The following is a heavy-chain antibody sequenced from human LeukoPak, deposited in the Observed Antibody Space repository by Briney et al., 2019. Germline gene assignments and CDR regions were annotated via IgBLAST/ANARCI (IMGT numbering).Heavy chain of an antibody. CDR2: IRGSSSVT. Sequence: GGSLRLSCAASGFTFSTYAMSWVRQAPGKGLEWVSGIRGSSSVTYYADSVKGRFTISRDNSKNTLYLQMNSLRAEDTAVYYCAKDPPGSRIIMAAFDYWGQGTLVTVSS. CDR3: AKDPPGSRIIMAAFDY. J-gene: IGHJ4*02. CDR1: GFTFSTYA. D-gene: IGHD3-10*01. V-gene: IGHV3-23*01.